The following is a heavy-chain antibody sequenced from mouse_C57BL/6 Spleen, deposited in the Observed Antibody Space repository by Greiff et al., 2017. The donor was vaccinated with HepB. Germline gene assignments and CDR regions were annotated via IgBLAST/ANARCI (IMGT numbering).Heavy chain of an antibody. Sequence: EVQLVESGEGLVKPGGSLKLSCAASGFTFSSYAMSWVRQTPEKRLEWVAYISSGGDYIYYADTVKGRFTISRDNARNTLYLQMSSLKSEDTAMYYCTRVYYGSSYDAMDYWGQGTSVTVSS. CDR1: GFTFSSYA. CDR3: TRVYYGSSYDAMDY. V-gene: IGHV5-9-1*02. D-gene: IGHD1-1*01. CDR2: ISSGGDYI. J-gene: IGHJ4*01.